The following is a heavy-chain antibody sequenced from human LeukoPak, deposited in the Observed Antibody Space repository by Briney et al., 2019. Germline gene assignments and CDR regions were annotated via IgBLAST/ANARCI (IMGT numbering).Heavy chain of an antibody. CDR1: GFTFNSYV. Sequence: GGSLRLSCAASGFTFNSYVMSWVRQAPGKGLEWISAINDGGGNTYYADSVKGRFTISRDNSKNMVYLQMNSLRADDTAVYYCAKSVAVITFRFDDWGQGALVTVSS. V-gene: IGHV3-23*01. J-gene: IGHJ4*02. CDR3: AKSVAVITFRFDD. D-gene: IGHD4-23*01. CDR2: INDGGGNT.